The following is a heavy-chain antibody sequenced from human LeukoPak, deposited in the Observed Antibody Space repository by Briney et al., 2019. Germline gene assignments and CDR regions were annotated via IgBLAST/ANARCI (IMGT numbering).Heavy chain of an antibody. D-gene: IGHD3-10*01. Sequence: GASVKVSCKASGYTFTSYDINWVRQATGQGLEWMGWMNPNSGNTGYAQKFQGRVTMTRNTSISTAYMELSSLRSDDTAVYYCARADSYYYGSGSYGSYFDYWGQGTLVTVSS. CDR2: MNPNSGNT. CDR1: GYTFTSYD. J-gene: IGHJ4*02. V-gene: IGHV1-8*01. CDR3: ARADSYYYGSGSYGSYFDY.